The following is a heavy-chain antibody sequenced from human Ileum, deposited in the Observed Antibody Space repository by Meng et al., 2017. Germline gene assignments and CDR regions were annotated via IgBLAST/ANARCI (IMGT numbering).Heavy chain of an antibody. CDR2: ISSSGSNI. CDR3: ARRKVVVTAPDPIYYYYGMYV. V-gene: IGHV3-11*04. J-gene: IGHJ6*02. D-gene: IGHD2-21*02. CDR1: GFTFSNYY. Sequence: GESLKISCAASGFTFSNYYMSWIRQAPGKGLEWVSYISSSGSNIYYADSVKGRFTISRDNSKNSLYLQMNSLRAEDTAVYYCARRKVVVTAPDPIYYYYGMYVWGQGTTVTVSS.